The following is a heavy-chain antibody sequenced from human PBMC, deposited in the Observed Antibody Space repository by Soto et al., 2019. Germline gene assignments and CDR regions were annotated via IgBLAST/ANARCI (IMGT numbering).Heavy chain of an antibody. J-gene: IGHJ5*02. D-gene: IGHD6-13*01. CDR3: ARDPQYSSSWYTNWFDP. CDR2: IIPILGIA. Sequence: ASVKVSCKASGGTFSSYTISWVRQAPGQGLEWMGRIIPILGIANYAQKFQGRVTITADKSTSTAYMELSSLRSEDTAVYYCARDPQYSSSWYTNWFDPWGQGTLVTVSS. V-gene: IGHV1-69*04. CDR1: GGTFSSYT.